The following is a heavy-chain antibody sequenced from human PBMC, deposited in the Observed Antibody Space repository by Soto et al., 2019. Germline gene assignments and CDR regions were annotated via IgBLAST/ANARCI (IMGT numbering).Heavy chain of an antibody. D-gene: IGHD3-22*01. Sequence: AGGSLRLSCAASGFTVSSNYMSWVRQAPGKGLEWVSVIYSGGSTYYADSVKGRFTISRDNSKNTLYLQMNSLRAEDTAVYYCAREERDYYDSSGYYFVDWGQGTLVTVSS. CDR3: AREERDYYDSSGYYFVD. J-gene: IGHJ4*02. V-gene: IGHV3-53*01. CDR1: GFTVSSNY. CDR2: IYSGGST.